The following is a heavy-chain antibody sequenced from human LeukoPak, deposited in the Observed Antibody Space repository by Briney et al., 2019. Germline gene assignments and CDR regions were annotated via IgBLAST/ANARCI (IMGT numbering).Heavy chain of an antibody. J-gene: IGHJ4*02. CDR3: ARDIAAAGTGNFDY. V-gene: IGHV3-11*01. CDR2: ISSSGSTI. D-gene: IGHD6-13*01. CDR1: GFTFSNAW. Sequence: GGSLRLSCAASGFTFSNAWMSWVRQAPGKGLEWVSYISSSGSTIYYADSVKGRFTISRDNAKNSPYLQMNSLRAEDTAVYYCARDIAAAGTGNFDYWGQGTLVTVSS.